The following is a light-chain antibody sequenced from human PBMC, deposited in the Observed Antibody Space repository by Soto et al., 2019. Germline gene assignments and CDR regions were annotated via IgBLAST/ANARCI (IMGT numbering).Light chain of an antibody. CDR1: QTISSW. Sequence: DIQMTQSPSTLSGSVGDRVTITCRASQTISSWLAWYQQKPGKAPKLLIYKASTLKSGVPSRFRGSGSGTEFTLTISSLQPDDFDTYYCQHYNSYSEALAQGTKVDIK. J-gene: IGKJ1*01. CDR3: QHYNSYSEA. CDR2: KAS. V-gene: IGKV1-5*03.